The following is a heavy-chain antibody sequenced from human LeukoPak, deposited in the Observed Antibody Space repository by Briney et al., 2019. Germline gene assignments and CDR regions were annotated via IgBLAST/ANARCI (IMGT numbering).Heavy chain of an antibody. V-gene: IGHV3-64D*09. CDR2: ISVNGGST. D-gene: IGHD1-14*01. Sequence: PGGSLRLSCSASGFTFSNYAMHGVRQAPGKGVEYVSAISVNGGSTYYADSVKGRFTISRDNSKNTLYLQMSSLRAEDTAVYYCVIGIIVDGAFDYWGQGTLVTVSS. CDR3: VIGIIVDGAFDY. CDR1: GFTFSNYA. J-gene: IGHJ4*02.